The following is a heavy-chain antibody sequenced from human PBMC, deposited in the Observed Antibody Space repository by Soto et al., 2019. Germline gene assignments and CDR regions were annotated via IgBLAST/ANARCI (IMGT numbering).Heavy chain of an antibody. CDR3: ARQEYTSGWADAFDI. J-gene: IGHJ3*02. D-gene: IGHD6-19*01. Sequence: GGSLRLSCAASGFTFSSYSMNWVRQAPGKGLEWVSYISGSSSIIYNADSVKGRFTISRDNAKNSLYLQMNSLRAEDTAVYYCARQEYTSGWADAFDIWGQGTMVTVSS. CDR2: ISGSSSII. CDR1: GFTFSSYS. V-gene: IGHV3-48*01.